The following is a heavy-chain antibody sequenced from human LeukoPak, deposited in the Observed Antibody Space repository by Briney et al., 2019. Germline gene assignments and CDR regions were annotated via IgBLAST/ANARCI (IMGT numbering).Heavy chain of an antibody. CDR3: ARLGTVTAYFDH. V-gene: IGHV4-39*02. CDR2: VYHSGRA. CDR1: GGSINSNSYY. Sequence: LETLSLTCNVSGGSINSNSYYWGWIRQPPGRGPEWIGDVYHSGRAFYNPSFKSPATISIDTSKNHFSLKLTSVTAADTALYYCARLGTVTAYFDHWGQGTLVLVSS. J-gene: IGHJ4*02. D-gene: IGHD2-21*02.